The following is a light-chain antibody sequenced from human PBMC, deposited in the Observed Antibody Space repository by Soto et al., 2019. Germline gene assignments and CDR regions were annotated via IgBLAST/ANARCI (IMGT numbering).Light chain of an antibody. Sequence: DIPMTQSPSTLSASVGDRVTITCRASQSISSRLAGYQQKPGKAPKLLIYKASILESGVPARMSGSGSGTEFTLTISSLQPDDLATYYCQQYNSYSWTFGQRTKVEIK. V-gene: IGKV1-5*03. CDR3: QQYNSYSWT. CDR1: QSISSR. CDR2: KAS. J-gene: IGKJ1*01.